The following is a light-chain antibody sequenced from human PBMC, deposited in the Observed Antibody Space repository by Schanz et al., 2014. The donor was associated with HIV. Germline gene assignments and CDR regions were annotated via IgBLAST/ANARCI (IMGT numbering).Light chain of an antibody. CDR1: QDVNRN. V-gene: IGKV3-15*01. CDR3: QQYGNWPPYT. Sequence: EIVMTQSPATLSVSPGERATLSCRASQDVNRNLACYYQKPAHAPKLLISDTSTRATGVPARFSGSGSGTEFTLTISSLQSEDFAVYYCQQYGNWPPYTFGQGTKLEIK. J-gene: IGKJ2*01. CDR2: DTS.